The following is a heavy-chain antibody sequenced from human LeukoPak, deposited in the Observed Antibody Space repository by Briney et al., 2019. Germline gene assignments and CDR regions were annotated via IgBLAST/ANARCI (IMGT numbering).Heavy chain of an antibody. D-gene: IGHD6-19*01. CDR3: ARERISGWFDY. CDR1: GGSISSSNW. V-gene: IGHV4-4*02. CDR2: IYHSGST. Sequence: SETLSLTCAVSGGSISSSNWWSWVRQPPGKGLEWIGEIYHSGSTNYNPSLKSRVTISVDTSKNQFSLKLSSVTAADTAVYYCARERISGWFDYWGQGTLVTVSS. J-gene: IGHJ4*02.